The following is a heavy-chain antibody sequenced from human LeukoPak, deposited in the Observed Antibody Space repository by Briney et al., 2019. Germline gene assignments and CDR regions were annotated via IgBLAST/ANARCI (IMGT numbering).Heavy chain of an antibody. CDR3: AKDSATGYFDY. V-gene: IGHV3-74*01. Sequence: HPGGSLRLSCTASGFTFSSYWMHWVRHAPGKGLVWVSRINSDGGSTSYADSVKGRFTISRDNSKNTLYLQMNSLRAEDTAVYYCAKDSATGYFDYWGQGTLVTVSS. J-gene: IGHJ4*02. D-gene: IGHD3-10*01. CDR2: INSDGGST. CDR1: GFTFSSYW.